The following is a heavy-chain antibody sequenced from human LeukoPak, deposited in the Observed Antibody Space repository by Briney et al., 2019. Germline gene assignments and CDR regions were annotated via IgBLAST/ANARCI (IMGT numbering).Heavy chain of an antibody. CDR1: GFTFSDYG. D-gene: IGHD6-19*01. V-gene: IGHV3-33*01. J-gene: IGHJ4*02. Sequence: PGRSLRLSCAASGFTFSDYGMHWVRQAPGKELEWVAVLWYDGTNKYYADSVEGRFTISRDNSKNTLYLEMNSLRAEDTAVYYCARTRYNSGGGDYWGQGTLVTVSP. CDR2: LWYDGTNK. CDR3: ARTRYNSGGGDY.